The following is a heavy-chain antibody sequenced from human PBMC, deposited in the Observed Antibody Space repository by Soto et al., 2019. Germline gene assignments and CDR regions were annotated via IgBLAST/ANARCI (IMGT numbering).Heavy chain of an antibody. CDR1: GGSFSGYY. D-gene: IGHD2-8*01. CDR3: ERHAETFLEMRSDP. J-gene: IGHJ5*02. Sequence: SETLSLTCAVYGGSFSGYYWSWIRQPPGKGLEWIGEINHSGSTNYNPSLKSRVTISVDTSKNQFSLKLSSVTASDTAMYYCERHAETFLEMRSDPWGQGTLVTVSS. CDR2: INHSGST. V-gene: IGHV4-34*01.